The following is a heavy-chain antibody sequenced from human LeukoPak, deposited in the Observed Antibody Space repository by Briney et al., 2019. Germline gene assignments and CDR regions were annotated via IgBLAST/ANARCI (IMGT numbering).Heavy chain of an antibody. CDR3: AKPYYFDSSGYYYDY. D-gene: IGHD3-22*01. CDR2: IRGSGGST. J-gene: IGHJ4*02. Sequence: PGGSLRLSCAASGFTFSSYAMSWARQAPGKGLEWVSAIRGSGGSTYYADSVKGRFTISRDNSKNTLYLQMNSLRAEDTAVYYCAKPYYFDSSGYYYDYWGQGTLVTVSS. V-gene: IGHV3-23*01. CDR1: GFTFSSYA.